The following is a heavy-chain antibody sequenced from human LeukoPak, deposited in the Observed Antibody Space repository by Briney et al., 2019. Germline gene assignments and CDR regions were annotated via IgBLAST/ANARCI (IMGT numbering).Heavy chain of an antibody. V-gene: IGHV3-53*01. CDR1: GFTVSSNL. J-gene: IGHJ4*02. D-gene: IGHD1-26*01. CDR3: ASGSPPDY. CDR2: IYSGGGT. Sequence: GGSLRLSCAASGFTVSSNLMSWVRQAPGRGLEWVSLIYSGGGTYHADSVKGRFTISRDNSKNTLYLQMNSLRAEDTAVYYCASGSPPDYWGRGTLVTVSS.